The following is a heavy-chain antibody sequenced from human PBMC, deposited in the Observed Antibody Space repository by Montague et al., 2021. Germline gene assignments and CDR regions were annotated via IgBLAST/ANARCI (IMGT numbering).Heavy chain of an antibody. V-gene: IGHV3-7*01. D-gene: IGHD2-8*01. J-gene: IGHJ4*02. Sequence: SLRLSCAASGFTFSSYWMAWVRQAPGKGLEWVANINQDGNDKYYVDSVRGRFTISRDNAKKSLYLQMNSLRVDDAAVYYCANTKMDYWGQEMLVIVS. CDR2: INQDGNDK. CDR1: GFTFSSYW. CDR3: ANTKMDY.